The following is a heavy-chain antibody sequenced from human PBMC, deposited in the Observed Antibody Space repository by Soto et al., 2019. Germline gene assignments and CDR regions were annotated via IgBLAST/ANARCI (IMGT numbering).Heavy chain of an antibody. D-gene: IGHD2-15*01. CDR3: AKANVRYCSGGSCYSEFDY. Sequence: EVQLVESGGGLVQPGRSLRLSCAASGFTFDDYAMHWVRQAPGKGLEWVSGISWNSGSIGYADSVKGRFTISRDNAKNSLYLQMNSLRAEDTALYYCAKANVRYCSGGSCYSEFDYWGQGTLVTVSS. CDR1: GFTFDDYA. V-gene: IGHV3-9*01. J-gene: IGHJ4*02. CDR2: ISWNSGSI.